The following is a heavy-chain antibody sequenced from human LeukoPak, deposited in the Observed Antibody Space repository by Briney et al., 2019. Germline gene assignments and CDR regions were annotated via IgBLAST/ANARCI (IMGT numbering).Heavy chain of an antibody. V-gene: IGHV3-23*01. J-gene: IGHJ4*02. CDR3: AKDRVPDGRWNFDF. CDR2: ILASGSTT. CDR1: GFTFGTYA. Sequence: GGSLRLSCAASGFTFGTYAMNWVRQAPGKGLEWVSGILASGSTTYYADSVKGRFAISRDNSKNTLYLQMNSLRAEDTAIYYCAKDRVPDGRWNFDFWGQGTLVTVSS. D-gene: IGHD1-1*01.